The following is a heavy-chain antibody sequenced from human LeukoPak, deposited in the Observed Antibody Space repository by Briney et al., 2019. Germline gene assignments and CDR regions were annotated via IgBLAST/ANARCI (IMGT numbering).Heavy chain of an antibody. J-gene: IGHJ4*02. CDR3: ARVFRLELEQIETFDY. CDR2: INPHSGGT. CDR1: GYTFTGYY. D-gene: IGHD1-7*01. Sequence: ASVKVSCKASGYTFTGYYVHWVRQAPGQGLEWMGWINPHSGGTNYAQKFQGRVTMTRDTSIRAAYMDLSRLTSDDTAVYYCARVFRLELEQIETFDYWGQGTLVSVSS. V-gene: IGHV1-2*02.